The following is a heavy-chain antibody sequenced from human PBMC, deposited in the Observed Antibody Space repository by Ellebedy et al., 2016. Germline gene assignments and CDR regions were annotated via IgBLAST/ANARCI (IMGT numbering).Heavy chain of an antibody. Sequence: GGSLRLSXAASGFPFSAYAMSWVRQAPGQGLEWVAAISGSGGSTYYADSVKGRITISRDNSKNTLYLQMNSLRGEDTALYYCARGVGGTSLNWFDPWGQGTLVTVSS. CDR2: ISGSGGST. CDR1: GFPFSAYA. V-gene: IGHV3-23*01. CDR3: ARGVGGTSLNWFDP. D-gene: IGHD3-16*01. J-gene: IGHJ5*02.